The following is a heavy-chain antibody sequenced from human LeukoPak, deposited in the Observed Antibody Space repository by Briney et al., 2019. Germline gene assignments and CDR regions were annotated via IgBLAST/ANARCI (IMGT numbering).Heavy chain of an antibody. CDR3: AKTPVSDTDMKSHFDY. CDR2: ISSSGRNI. D-gene: IGHD5-18*01. Sequence: PGGSLRLSCAASGFTCSSYEMNWVRQAPGKGREWVSYISSSGRNIYHADSVKGPFTIARYNAKDSLYLEMNSQREKDTCLYYCAKTPVSDTDMKSHFDYWGQGTLVTVSS. CDR1: GFTCSSYE. J-gene: IGHJ4*02. V-gene: IGHV3-48*03.